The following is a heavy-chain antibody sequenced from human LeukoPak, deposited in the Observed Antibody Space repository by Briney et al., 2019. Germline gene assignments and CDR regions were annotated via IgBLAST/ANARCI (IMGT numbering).Heavy chain of an antibody. V-gene: IGHV1-18*01. CDR1: GYTFTSYG. CDR3: ARDIGYDYYYYGMDV. Sequence: GASVKVSCKASGYTFTSYGISWVRQAPGQGLEWMGWISAYNGNTNYAQKLQGRVTMTTDTSTSTAYMELRSLRSEDTAVYYCARDIGYDYYYYGMDVWGQGTTVTVSS. CDR2: ISAYNGNT. D-gene: IGHD2-15*01. J-gene: IGHJ6*02.